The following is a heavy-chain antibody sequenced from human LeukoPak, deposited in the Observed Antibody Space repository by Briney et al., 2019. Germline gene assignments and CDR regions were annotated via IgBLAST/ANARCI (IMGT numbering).Heavy chain of an antibody. V-gene: IGHV4-39*07. J-gene: IGHJ3*02. Sequence: SETLSLTCTVSGGSISSSSYYWGWIRQPPGKGLEWIGSIYYSGSTYYNPSLKSRVTISVDTSKNQFSLKLSSVTAADTAVYYCARGSIRDGDPRGAFDIWGQGTMVTVSS. D-gene: IGHD4-17*01. CDR2: IYYSGST. CDR3: ARGSIRDGDPRGAFDI. CDR1: GGSISSSSYY.